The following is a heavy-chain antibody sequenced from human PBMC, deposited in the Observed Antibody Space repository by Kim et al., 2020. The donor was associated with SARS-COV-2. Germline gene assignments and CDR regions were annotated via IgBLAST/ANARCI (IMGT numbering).Heavy chain of an antibody. J-gene: IGHJ3*02. V-gene: IGHV4-59*08. CDR2: TYSSGSP. CDR3: ARHSTYHDILTDAFGI. Sequence: SETLSLICTVSGGSISNHYWSWIRQPPGRGLEWIGYTYSSGSPTYNPSLQSRVSISVDASKNQVSLKLSSVTAADTAVFYCARHSTYHDILTDAFGIWGQGTMVTGSS. D-gene: IGHD3-9*01. CDR1: GGSISNHY.